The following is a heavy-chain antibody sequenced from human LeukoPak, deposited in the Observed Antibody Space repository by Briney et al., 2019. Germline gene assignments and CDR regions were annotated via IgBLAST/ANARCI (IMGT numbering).Heavy chain of an antibody. D-gene: IGHD3-10*01. CDR2: IYSSGST. V-gene: IGHV4-4*07. J-gene: IGHJ5*02. CDR1: GSSNSGYY. CDR3: ARSSQITMVRGAVRFDP. Sequence: PSGTLSLTCTVSGSSNSGYYWSWIRQPAGKGLEWIGRIYSSGSTNYTPSLKSRVTMSVDTSKNQFSLKLSSVTAADTAVYYCARSSQITMVRGAVRFDPWGQGTLVTVSS.